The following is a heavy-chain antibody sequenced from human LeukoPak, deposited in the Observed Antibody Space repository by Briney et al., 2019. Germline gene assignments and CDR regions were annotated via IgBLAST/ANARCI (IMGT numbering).Heavy chain of an antibody. CDR2: ISGSGAAI. CDR3: AKSPGTTGWFDP. D-gene: IGHD1-1*01. CDR1: GFTFSTYG. Sequence: PGGSLRLSCAASGFTFSTYGMSWVRQAPGKGLEWVSGISGSGAAIYYADSVKGRFIISRDNSKNTLYLQMNSLRAEDTAVYYRAKSPGTTGWFDPWGQGTLVTVSS. V-gene: IGHV3-23*01. J-gene: IGHJ5*02.